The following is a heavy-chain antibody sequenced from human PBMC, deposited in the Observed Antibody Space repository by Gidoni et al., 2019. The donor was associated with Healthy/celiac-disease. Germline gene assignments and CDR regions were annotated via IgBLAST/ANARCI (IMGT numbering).Heavy chain of an antibody. J-gene: IGHJ3*02. V-gene: IGHV3-30*18. Sequence: QVQLVESGGGVVQPGRSLRLSCAASGFTFSSYGMHWVRQAPGKGLEWVAVISYDGSNKYYADSVKGRFTISRDNSKNTLYLQMNSLRAEDTAVYYCAKDWGRDSGSYYDPAFDIWGQGTMVTVSS. D-gene: IGHD1-26*01. CDR1: GFTFSSYG. CDR3: AKDWGRDSGSYYDPAFDI. CDR2: ISYDGSNK.